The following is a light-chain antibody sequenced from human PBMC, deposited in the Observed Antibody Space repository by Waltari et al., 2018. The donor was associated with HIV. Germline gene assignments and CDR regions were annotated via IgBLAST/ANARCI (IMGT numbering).Light chain of an antibody. CDR3: CSYAGSSTHV. J-gene: IGLJ1*01. Sequence: QSALTQPASVSGSHGPSITIPCTATSSDVGHSNVFPWYQQHPGKAPKLMIYEVSKRPSGVSNRFSGSKSGNTASLTISGLQAEYEADYYCCSYAGSSTHVFGTGTKVTVL. CDR2: EVS. CDR1: SSDVGHSNV. V-gene: IGLV2-23*02.